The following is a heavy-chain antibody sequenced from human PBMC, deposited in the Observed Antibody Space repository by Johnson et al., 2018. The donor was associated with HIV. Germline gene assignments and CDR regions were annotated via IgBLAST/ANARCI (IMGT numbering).Heavy chain of an antibody. CDR1: GFTVSSNY. CDR2: IYSGGST. Sequence: VQLVESGGGLVQPGGSLRLSCAASGFTVSSNYMSWVRQAPGKGLEWVSVIYSGGSTYYADSVKGRFTISRDNAKNSLYLQMNRLRAEDTALYYCTRDTPPRGELLSGAFDVWGQGTMVTVSS. J-gene: IGHJ3*01. CDR3: TRDTPPRGELLSGAFDV. D-gene: IGHD1-26*01. V-gene: IGHV3-53*01.